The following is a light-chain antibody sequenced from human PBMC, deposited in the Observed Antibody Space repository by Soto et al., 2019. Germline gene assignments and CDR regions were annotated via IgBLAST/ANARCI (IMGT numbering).Light chain of an antibody. Sequence: DFPMPQSPSSLSASVGDRVPLTCRASQGIRTDLVWYQQKPGKAPKRLIYAASNLQSGVPPRFSGSGSGTEFTLTISILQPEDFATYYCLQHNSYPWTFGQGTKEEIK. CDR2: AAS. V-gene: IGKV1-17*01. CDR3: LQHNSYPWT. J-gene: IGKJ1*01. CDR1: QGIRTD.